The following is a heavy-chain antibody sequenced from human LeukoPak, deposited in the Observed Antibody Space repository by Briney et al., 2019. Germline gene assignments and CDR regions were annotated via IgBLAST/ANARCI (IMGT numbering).Heavy chain of an antibody. CDR1: GGSFSGYY. Sequence: SETLSLTCAVYGGSFSGYYWSWIRQPPGKVLEWIGEINHSGSTNYNPSLKSRVTISVDMSKNQFSLKLSSVTAADTAVYYCASDGYYYASGLYYYMDVWGKGTTVTISS. V-gene: IGHV4-34*01. J-gene: IGHJ6*03. CDR3: ASDGYYYASGLYYYMDV. CDR2: INHSGST. D-gene: IGHD3-10*01.